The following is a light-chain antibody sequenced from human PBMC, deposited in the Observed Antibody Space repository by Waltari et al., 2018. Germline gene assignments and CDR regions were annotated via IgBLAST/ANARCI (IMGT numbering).Light chain of an antibody. V-gene: IGKV3-11*01. J-gene: IGKJ2*01. Sequence: IRLTQPPATCPFFPGATSPPPCRASQTVGTYLTWYQQKPGQAPSLLIYDASNRATGIPARFRGSGSGTHFTLTISNLEAEDFAVYYCQQRSNWTPHTFGQGARLEIK. CDR1: QTVGTY. CDR2: DAS. CDR3: QQRSNWTPHT.